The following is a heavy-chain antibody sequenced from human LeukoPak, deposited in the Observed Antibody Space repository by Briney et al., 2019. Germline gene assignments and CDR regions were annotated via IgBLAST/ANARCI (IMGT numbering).Heavy chain of an antibody. J-gene: IGHJ4*02. CDR3: ASLNESYGSGSYMGY. CDR1: GGTFSSYA. CDR2: IIPILGIA. D-gene: IGHD3-10*01. V-gene: IGHV1-69*04. Sequence: GASVKVSCKASGGTFSSYAISWVRQAHGQGLEWMGRIIPILGIANYAQKFQGRVTITADKSTSTAYMELSSLRSEDTAVYYCASLNESYGSGSYMGYWGQGTLVTVSS.